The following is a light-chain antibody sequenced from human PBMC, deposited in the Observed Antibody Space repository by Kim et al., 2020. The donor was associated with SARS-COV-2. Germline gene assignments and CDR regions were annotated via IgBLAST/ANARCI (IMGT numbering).Light chain of an antibody. CDR1: QSVGSF. CDR3: QQRARWPRT. CDR2: DAS. V-gene: IGKV3-11*01. J-gene: IGKJ4*01. Sequence: EIVLTQSPVTLSLSPGERATLSCRASQSVGSFLAWYQQKPGQAPRLLIHDASNRARGIPARFSGSGSGTDFSLVISSLDHEDSAVYYCQQRARWPRTFGGGTKLEIK.